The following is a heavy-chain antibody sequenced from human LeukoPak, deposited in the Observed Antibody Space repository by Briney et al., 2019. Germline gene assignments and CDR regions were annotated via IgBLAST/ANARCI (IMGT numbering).Heavy chain of an antibody. Sequence: GRSLRLSCAGSGFTFSNYGMHWVRQAPGKGLEWVAVISYDGINKYYADSVKGRFTISRDNSKNTLYLQMNSLRAEDTAVYYCAKVFKRFTYYYGMDVWGQGTTVTVSS. CDR1: GFTFSNYG. D-gene: IGHD2-21*01. CDR3: AKVFKRFTYYYGMDV. J-gene: IGHJ6*02. CDR2: ISYDGINK. V-gene: IGHV3-30*18.